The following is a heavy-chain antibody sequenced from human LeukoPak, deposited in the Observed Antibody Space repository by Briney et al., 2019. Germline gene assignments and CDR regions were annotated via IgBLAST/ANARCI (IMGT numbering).Heavy chain of an antibody. J-gene: IGHJ3*02. CDR2: IYYSGST. V-gene: IGHV4-59*01. CDR3: ARDAGGGYYDRRDAFDI. D-gene: IGHD3-22*01. CDR1: GGSISSYY. Sequence: SETLSLTCTVSGGSISSYYWSWIRQPPGKGLEWIGYIYYSGSTNYNPSLKSRVTISVDTSKNQFSLKLSSVTAADTAVYYCARDAGGGYYDRRDAFDIWGQGTMVTVSS.